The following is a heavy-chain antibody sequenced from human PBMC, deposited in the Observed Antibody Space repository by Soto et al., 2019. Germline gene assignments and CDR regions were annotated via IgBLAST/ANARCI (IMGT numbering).Heavy chain of an antibody. V-gene: IGHV2-5*01. D-gene: IGHD3-22*01. CDR1: GFSLSTSGVG. CDR3: AHTGSSGYYLSYYYYGMDV. CDR2: IYWNDDK. Sequence: ESGPTLVNPTQTLTLTCTFSGFSLSTSGVGVGWIRQPPGKALEWLALIYWNDDKRYSPSLKSRLTITKDTSKNQVVLTMTNMDPVDTATYYCAHTGSSGYYLSYYYYGMDVWGQGTTVTVSS. J-gene: IGHJ6*02.